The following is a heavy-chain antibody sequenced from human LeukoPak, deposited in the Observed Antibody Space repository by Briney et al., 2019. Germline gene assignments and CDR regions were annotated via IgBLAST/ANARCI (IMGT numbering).Heavy chain of an antibody. CDR1: GFTVSSNY. CDR3: ARQYYYDSSGYYFDY. J-gene: IGHJ4*02. Sequence: AGGSLRLSCAASGFTVSSNYMSWVRQAPGKGLEWVSVIYSGGSTYYADSVKGRITISRDNSKNTLYLQMNSLRAEDTAVYYCARQYYYDSSGYYFDYWGQGTLVTVSS. D-gene: IGHD3-22*01. V-gene: IGHV3-66*04. CDR2: IYSGGST.